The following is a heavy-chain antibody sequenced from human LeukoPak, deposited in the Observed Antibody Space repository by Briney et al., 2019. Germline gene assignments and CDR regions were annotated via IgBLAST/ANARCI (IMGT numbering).Heavy chain of an antibody. CDR3: ATDTIFGDYYYYMDV. D-gene: IGHD3-3*01. CDR2: FDPEDGET. V-gene: IGHV1-24*01. J-gene: IGHJ6*03. Sequence: ALVKVSCKVSGYTLTELSMHWVRQAPGKGLEWMGGFDPEDGETIYAQKFQGRVTMTEDTSTDTAYMELSSLRSEDTAVYYCATDTIFGDYYYYMDVWGKGTTVTVSS. CDR1: GYTLTELS.